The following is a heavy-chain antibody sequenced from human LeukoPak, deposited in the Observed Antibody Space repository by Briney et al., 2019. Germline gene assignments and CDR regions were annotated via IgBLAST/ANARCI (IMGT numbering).Heavy chain of an antibody. CDR2: IVVGSGNT. D-gene: IGHD3-22*01. V-gene: IGHV1-58*01. J-gene: IGHJ5*02. Sequence: SVKVSCKASGFTFTSSAVQWVRQARGQRLEWIGWIVVGSGNTNYAQKFQERVTITRDMSTSTAYMELSSLRSEDTAVYYRAADGWGRYSSGSNWFDPWGQGTLVTVSS. CDR3: AADGWGRYSSGSNWFDP. CDR1: GFTFTSSA.